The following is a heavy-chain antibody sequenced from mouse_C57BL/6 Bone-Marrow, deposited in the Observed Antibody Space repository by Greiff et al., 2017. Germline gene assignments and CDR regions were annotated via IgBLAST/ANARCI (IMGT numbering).Heavy chain of an antibody. CDR3: AREGYYYGSLVV. J-gene: IGHJ1*03. CDR2: IYPRSGNT. D-gene: IGHD1-1*01. V-gene: IGHV1-81*01. CDR1: GYTFTSYG. Sequence: QVQLQQSGAELARPGASVKLSCKASGYTFTSYGISWVKQRTGQGLEWIGEIYPRSGNTYFNEKFKGKATLTADKSSSTAYMELRSLTSEDSAVYFCAREGYYYGSLVVWGTGTTVTVSS.